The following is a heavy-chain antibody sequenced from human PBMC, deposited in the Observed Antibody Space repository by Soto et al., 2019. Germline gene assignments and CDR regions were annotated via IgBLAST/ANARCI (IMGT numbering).Heavy chain of an antibody. D-gene: IGHD2-2*01. CDR3: ASLPATSDFDY. V-gene: IGHV4-4*02. J-gene: IGHJ4*02. CDR1: GGPTRSITC. CDR2: IYHSGST. Sequence: SETLSLTCAVSGGPTRSITCWSWSRQPPGKGLEWIGEIYHSGSTNYNPSLKSRVTISVDKSKNQFSLKLSSVIAADTAVYYCASLPATSDFDYWGQGTLVTVSS.